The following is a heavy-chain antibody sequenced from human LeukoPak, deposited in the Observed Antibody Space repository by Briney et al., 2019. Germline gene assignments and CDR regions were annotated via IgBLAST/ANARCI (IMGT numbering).Heavy chain of an antibody. Sequence: ASVKVSCKASGYTFTGYYMHWGRQAPGQGLEWMGWIKLNSGGTNYAQKFQGRVTMTRDTSISTAYMELSRLRSDDTAVYYCARGPTTIAAAGNWFDPWGQGTLVTVS. V-gene: IGHV1-2*02. J-gene: IGHJ5*02. CDR2: IKLNSGGT. CDR1: GYTFTGYY. CDR3: ARGPTTIAAAGNWFDP. D-gene: IGHD6-13*01.